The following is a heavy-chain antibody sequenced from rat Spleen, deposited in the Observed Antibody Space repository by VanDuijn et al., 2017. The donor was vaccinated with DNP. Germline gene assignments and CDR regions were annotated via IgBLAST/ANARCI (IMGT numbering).Heavy chain of an antibody. D-gene: IGHD1-9*01. V-gene: IGHV6-6*01. CDR3: ATYYGYNYWYFDF. CDR2: IKAKSNNYAT. J-gene: IGHJ2*01. Sequence: EVQVLESGGGLVQPGNSLKLSCATSGFTFSTAWMYWYRQFPEKRLEWVARIKAKSNNYATDYTESVKGRFTISRDDSKSSIYLQMNNLKEEDTAIYYCATYYGYNYWYFDFWGQGVMVTVSS. CDR1: GFTFSTAW.